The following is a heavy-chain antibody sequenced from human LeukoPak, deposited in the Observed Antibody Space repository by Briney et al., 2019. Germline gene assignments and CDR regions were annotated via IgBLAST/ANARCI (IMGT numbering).Heavy chain of an antibody. J-gene: IGHJ4*02. CDR1: GYSFTTYW. CDR3: ASGPFSIAAAGSKTPVFDY. D-gene: IGHD6-13*01. CDR2: IYPGDSDT. V-gene: IGHV5-51*01. Sequence: GESLKISCKGSGYSFTTYWIVWVRQMPGKGLEWMGIIYPGDSDTRYSPSFQGQVSISADKSINTAYLQWSSLKASDTAMYYCASGPFSIAAAGSKTPVFDYWGQGTLVTVSS.